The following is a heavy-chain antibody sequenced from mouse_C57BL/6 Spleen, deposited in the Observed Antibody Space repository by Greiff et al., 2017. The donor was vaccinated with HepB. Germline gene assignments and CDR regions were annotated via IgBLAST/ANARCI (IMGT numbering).Heavy chain of an antibody. J-gene: IGHJ3*01. CDR1: GFTFSSYA. V-gene: IGHV5-4*01. CDR2: ISDGGSYT. D-gene: IGHD4-1*01. CDR3: ARESGTRGAWFAY. Sequence: DVKLVESGGGLVKPGGSLKLSCAASGFTFSSYAMSWVRQTPEKRLEWVATISDGGSYTYYPDNVKGRFTISRDNAKNNLYLQMSHLKSEDTAMYYCARESGTRGAWFAYWGQGTLVTVSA.